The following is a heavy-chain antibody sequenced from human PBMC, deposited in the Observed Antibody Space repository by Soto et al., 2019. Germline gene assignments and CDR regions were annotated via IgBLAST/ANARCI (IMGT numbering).Heavy chain of an antibody. CDR3: AREGYSYGYRYFDY. CDR1: GFTFSSYG. D-gene: IGHD5-18*01. J-gene: IGHJ4*02. V-gene: IGHV3-30*03. Sequence: PGGSLRLSCAASGFTFSSYGMHWVRQAPGKGLEWVAVISYDGSNKYYADSVKGRFTISRDNSKNTLYLQMNSLRAEDTAVFYCAREGYSYGYRYFDYWGQGTLVTVSS. CDR2: ISYDGSNK.